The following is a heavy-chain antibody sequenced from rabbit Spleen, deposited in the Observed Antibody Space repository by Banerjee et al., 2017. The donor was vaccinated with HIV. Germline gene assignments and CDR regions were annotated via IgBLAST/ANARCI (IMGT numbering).Heavy chain of an antibody. CDR1: GFSFNSGYD. J-gene: IGHJ4*01. CDR2: AYAGSSGST. Sequence: QSLEESGGGLVKPGASLTLTCKASGFSFNSGYDMCWVRQAPGKGLEWVACAYAGSSGSTYYASWVNGRFTISRTSSTTVTLRMTSLTAADRATYFCARDLVGVIGWNFYLWGPGTLVTVS. V-gene: IGHV1S40*01. D-gene: IGHD1-1*01. CDR3: ARDLVGVIGWNFYL.